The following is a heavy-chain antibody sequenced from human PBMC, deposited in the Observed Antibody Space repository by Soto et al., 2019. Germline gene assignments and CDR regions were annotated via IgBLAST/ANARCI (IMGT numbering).Heavy chain of an antibody. V-gene: IGHV4-31*03. CDR3: VRALRHTAMGETWFDT. D-gene: IGHD5-18*01. J-gene: IGHJ5*02. CDR1: GASVSTGAYY. CDR2: VYESGYT. Sequence: TLSLTCTVSGASVSTGAYYWGWVRQRPGRGLEWIGYVYESGYTYYNMSLKSRLTISLDRSNNQFSLGLTSVTAADTAVYYCVRALRHTAMGETWFDTWGQGTLVTVSA.